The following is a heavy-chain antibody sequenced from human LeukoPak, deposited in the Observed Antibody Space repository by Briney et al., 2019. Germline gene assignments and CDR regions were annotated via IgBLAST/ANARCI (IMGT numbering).Heavy chain of an antibody. CDR3: ARASAAGIMLDS. D-gene: IGHD6-13*01. CDR1: GSTFSNYW. V-gene: IGHV3-74*01. J-gene: IGHJ4*02. Sequence: GGSLRLSCAASGSTFSNYWMHWVRQAPGKGLVWVSRINSDGRSTNYADSVKGRFTISRDNAKNTLYLQMNSLRAEDTAVYYCARASAAGIMLDSWGQGTLVTVSS. CDR2: INSDGRST.